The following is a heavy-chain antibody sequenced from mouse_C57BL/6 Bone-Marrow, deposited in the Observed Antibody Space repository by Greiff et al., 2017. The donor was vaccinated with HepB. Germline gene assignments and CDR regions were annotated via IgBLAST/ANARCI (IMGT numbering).Heavy chain of an antibody. Sequence: QVQLQQSDAELVKPGASVKISCKVSGYTFTDHTIHWMKQRPEQGLEWIGYIYPRDGSTKYNEKFKGKATLTADKSSSTAYMQLNSLTSEDSAVYFCASPTFYYDYDVYFDYWGQGTTLTVSS. CDR2: IYPRDGST. CDR3: ASPTFYYDYDVYFDY. D-gene: IGHD2-4*01. V-gene: IGHV1-78*01. CDR1: GYTFTDHT. J-gene: IGHJ2*01.